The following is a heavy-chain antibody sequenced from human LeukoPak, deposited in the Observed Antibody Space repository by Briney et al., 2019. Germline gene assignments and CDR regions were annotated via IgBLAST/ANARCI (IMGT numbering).Heavy chain of an antibody. D-gene: IGHD2/OR15-2a*01. CDR2: IYSGGST. V-gene: IGHV3-66*01. Sequence: GGSLRLSCAASEFSVGSNYMTWVRQAPGKGLEWVSLIYSGGSTYYADSVKGRFTISRDNSKNTLFLQMNSLRAEDTAIYYCAGDKGADSSTWYYFDYWGQGTLVTVSS. J-gene: IGHJ4*02. CDR1: EFSVGSNY. CDR3: AGDKGADSSTWYYFDY.